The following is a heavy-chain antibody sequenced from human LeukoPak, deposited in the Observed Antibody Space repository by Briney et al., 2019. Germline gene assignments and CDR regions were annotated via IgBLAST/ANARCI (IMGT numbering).Heavy chain of an antibody. J-gene: IGHJ4*02. CDR1: GFTFSNAW. CDR3: TTVFVRWLQLSDY. D-gene: IGHD5-24*01. CDR2: IKSKTDGGTT. Sequence: PGGSLRLSCAASGFTFSNAWMSWVRQAPGKGLEWVGRIKSKTDGGTTDYAAPVKGRFTISRDDSKNALYLQMNSLKTEDTAVYYCTTVFVRWLQLSDYWGQGTLVTVSS. V-gene: IGHV3-15*01.